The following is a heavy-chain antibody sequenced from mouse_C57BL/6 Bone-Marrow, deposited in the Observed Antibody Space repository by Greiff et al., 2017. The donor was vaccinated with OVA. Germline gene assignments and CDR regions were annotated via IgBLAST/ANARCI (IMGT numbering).Heavy chain of an antibody. Sequence: QVQLQQPGAELVKPGASVKMSCKASGYTFTSYWITWVKQRPGQGLEWIGDIYPGSGSTNYNEKFKSKATLTVDTSSSTAYMQLSSLTSEDSAVYFCAREGHYSSWFAYWGQGTLVTVSA. D-gene: IGHD1-1*01. CDR2: IYPGSGST. J-gene: IGHJ3*01. CDR3: AREGHYSSWFAY. CDR1: GYTFTSYW. V-gene: IGHV1-55*01.